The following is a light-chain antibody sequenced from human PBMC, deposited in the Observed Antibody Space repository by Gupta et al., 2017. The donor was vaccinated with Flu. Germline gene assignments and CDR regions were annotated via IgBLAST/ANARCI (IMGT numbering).Light chain of an antibody. Sequence: SSVMTQDPAVSVAFGQTVRITCQGDSVRNSYASWYQQKPGQAPVLVIYAKNIRPSGIPDRFSGSSSGNTASLTITGAQAEDEADYYCNSRDSTDNHQAVFGGGTKLTVL. CDR2: AKN. CDR3: NSRDSTDNHQAV. V-gene: IGLV3-19*01. CDR1: SVRNSY. J-gene: IGLJ2*01.